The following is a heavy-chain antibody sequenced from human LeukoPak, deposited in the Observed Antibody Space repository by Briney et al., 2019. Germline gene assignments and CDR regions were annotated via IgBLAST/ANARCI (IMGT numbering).Heavy chain of an antibody. D-gene: IGHD3-16*01. CDR3: AKRGDGGHKSLEY. CDR1: GFTFSNYG. CDR2: ITYDGSSE. Sequence: GTSLRLPSAASGFTFSNYGMHWVRPAPGKGLEWVATITYDGSSEYYADSVKDRFTVSRDNSKNTLYLQMSSLKTEDTAVYYCAKRGDGGHKSLEYWGQGTLVIVSS. J-gene: IGHJ4*02. V-gene: IGHV3-30*18.